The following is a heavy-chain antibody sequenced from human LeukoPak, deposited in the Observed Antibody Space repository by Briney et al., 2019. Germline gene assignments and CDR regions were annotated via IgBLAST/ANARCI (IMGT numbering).Heavy chain of an antibody. D-gene: IGHD6-13*01. CDR1: GGSISSSSYY. CDR3: ARLYSSSWYYFDY. V-gene: IGHV4-39*07. J-gene: IGHJ4*02. CDR2: IYYSGST. Sequence: SETLSLTCTVSGGSISSSSYYWGWIRQPPGKGLEWIGSIYYSGSTYYNPSLKSRVTISVDTSKNQFSLKLSSVTAADTAVYYCARLYSSSWYYFDYWGQGTLVTASS.